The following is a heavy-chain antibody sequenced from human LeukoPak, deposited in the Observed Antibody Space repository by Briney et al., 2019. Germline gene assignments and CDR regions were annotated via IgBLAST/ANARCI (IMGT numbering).Heavy chain of an antibody. Sequence: GGSLRLSCAASGFTFSSYAMTWVRRAPGKGLAWVSTLTSTGGTTYYADSLEGRFTISRDNSKNTLYLQMNSLRAEDTAVYYCAKRSGGDTGAFDFWGQGTMVTVSS. J-gene: IGHJ3*01. CDR3: AKRSGGDTGAFDF. CDR1: GFTFSSYA. V-gene: IGHV3-23*01. D-gene: IGHD2-21*02. CDR2: LTSTGGTT.